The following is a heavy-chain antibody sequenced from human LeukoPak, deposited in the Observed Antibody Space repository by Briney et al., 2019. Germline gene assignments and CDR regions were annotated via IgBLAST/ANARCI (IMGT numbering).Heavy chain of an antibody. D-gene: IGHD5-18*01. J-gene: IGHJ4*02. CDR2: VGTVGDK. Sequence: PGGSLRLSCTASGFTFSINDMHWVRQATGKGLEWVSGVGTVGDKYYAGSVKGRLTISREDAKNSVYLQMNSLRAGDTAVYYCARGGKTAMADYWGQGTLVTVSS. CDR3: ARGGKTAMADY. V-gene: IGHV3-13*01. CDR1: GFTFSIND.